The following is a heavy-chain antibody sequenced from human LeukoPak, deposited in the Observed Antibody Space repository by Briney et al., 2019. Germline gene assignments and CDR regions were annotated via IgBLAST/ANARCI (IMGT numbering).Heavy chain of an antibody. CDR2: ISSGGGST. V-gene: IGHV3-48*03. J-gene: IGHJ4*02. D-gene: IGHD3-3*01. Sequence: PGGSLRLSCAASGFTFSSYEMNWVRQAPGKGLEWLSYISSGGGSTYYADSVRGRFTISRDNAKYSLYLQMNSLRAEDTAVYYCARAPVRFRFDYWGQGTLVTVSS. CDR1: GFTFSSYE. CDR3: ARAPVRFRFDY.